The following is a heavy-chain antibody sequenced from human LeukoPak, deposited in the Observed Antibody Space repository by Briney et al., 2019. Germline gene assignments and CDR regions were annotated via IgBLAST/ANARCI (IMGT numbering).Heavy chain of an antibody. CDR1: GYTFTSYY. J-gene: IGHJ3*02. V-gene: IGHV1-46*01. CDR3: ARDLASSGYYYDAFDI. Sequence: ASVKVSCKASGYTFTSYYMHWARQAPGQGLEWMGIINPSGGSTSYAQKFQGRVTMTRDMSTSTVYMELSSLRSEDTAVYYCARDLASSGYYYDAFDIWGQGTMVTVSS. D-gene: IGHD3-22*01. CDR2: INPSGGST.